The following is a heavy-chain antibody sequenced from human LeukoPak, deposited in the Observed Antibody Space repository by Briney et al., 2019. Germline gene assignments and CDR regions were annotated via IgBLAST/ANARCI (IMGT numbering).Heavy chain of an antibody. CDR2: IYYSGKT. J-gene: IGHJ4*02. CDR1: GGSISSHS. Sequence: SETLSLTCTVSGGSISSHSWGRIRQSPGKGLEGIGSIYYSGKTYYNPSVKSRGTMSADTSKNQFSLNLSSVTAADTAVYYCARLPLSMSGYPPDYWGQGTLVIVSS. V-gene: IGHV4-39*01. CDR3: ARLPLSMSGYPPDY. D-gene: IGHD3-3*01.